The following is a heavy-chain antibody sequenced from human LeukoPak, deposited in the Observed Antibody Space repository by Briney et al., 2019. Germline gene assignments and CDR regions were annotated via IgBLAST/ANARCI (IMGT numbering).Heavy chain of an antibody. V-gene: IGHV3-53*01. CDR3: ARDLVATITYYYYGMDV. D-gene: IGHD5-12*01. J-gene: IGHJ6*02. CDR1: GFTVDSNY. Sequence: GGSLRLSCAASGFTVDSNYLSWVRQAPGKGLEWVSTIYTGGNTYYAASVKGRFTISRDFSKNTVFLHMNSLRAEDTAMYYCARDLVATITYYYYGMDVWGQGTTVTVSS. CDR2: IYTGGNT.